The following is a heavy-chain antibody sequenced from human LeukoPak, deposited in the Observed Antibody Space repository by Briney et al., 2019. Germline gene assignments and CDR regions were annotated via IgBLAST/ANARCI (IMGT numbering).Heavy chain of an antibody. CDR3: ARASLYCSGANCYSPYYFDY. V-gene: IGHV4-59*08. CDR2: IYYSGST. D-gene: IGHD2-15*01. J-gene: IGHJ4*02. CDR1: GGSISSYY. Sequence: KASETLSLTCTVSGGSISSYYWSWIRQPPGKGLEWIGYIYYSGSTNYNPSLKSRVTISVDTSKNQFSLKLSSVTAADTAVFFCARASLYCSGANCYSPYYFDYWGRGTLVTVSS.